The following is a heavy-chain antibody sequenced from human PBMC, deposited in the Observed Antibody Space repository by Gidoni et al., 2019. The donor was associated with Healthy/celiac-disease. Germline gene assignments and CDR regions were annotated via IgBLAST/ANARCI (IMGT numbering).Heavy chain of an antibody. V-gene: IGHV3-33*01. CDR1: GFTFSSYG. CDR2: IWYDGSNK. J-gene: IGHJ2*01. D-gene: IGHD6-13*01. Sequence: QVQLVESGGGVVQPGRSLRLSCAASGFTFSSYGMHWVRQAPGKGLEWVAVIWYDGSNKYYADSVKGRFTISRDNSKNTLYLQMNSLRAEDTAVYYCARPRVAAAGLNWYFDLWGRGTLVTVSS. CDR3: ARPRVAAAGLNWYFDL.